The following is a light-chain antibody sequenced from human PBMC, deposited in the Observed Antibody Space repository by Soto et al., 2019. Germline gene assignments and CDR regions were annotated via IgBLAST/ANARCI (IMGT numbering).Light chain of an antibody. Sequence: EVVLTQSPGTLSLSPGERVTLSCRASQSISGNYLAWYQHKPGQAPRLLISGTYTRATGIPDRFSGRGSGTDFSLTISRLEPGDSAIYFCQHHISSQWTFGQWTFGQGTKVDIK. CDR2: GTY. J-gene: IGKJ1*01. V-gene: IGKV3-20*01. CDR3: QHHISSQWTFGQWT. CDR1: QSISGNY.